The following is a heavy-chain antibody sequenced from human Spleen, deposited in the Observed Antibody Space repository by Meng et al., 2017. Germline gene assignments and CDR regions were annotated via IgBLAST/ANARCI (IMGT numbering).Heavy chain of an antibody. J-gene: IGHJ5*02. V-gene: IGHV4-39*07. CDR1: CDSSSTTTYY. Sequence: QLQDSGPGLVKPSETLSLTCTVSCDSSSTTTYYWGWFRQPPGQRLEWIGEISQGSGRTNYNPSLKSRVTISLDKSKNQFSLNVNSVTAADTAVYYCVRNEGYSFGAWGQGTLVTVSS. CDR2: ISQGSGRT. D-gene: IGHD2-21*01. CDR3: VRNEGYSFGA.